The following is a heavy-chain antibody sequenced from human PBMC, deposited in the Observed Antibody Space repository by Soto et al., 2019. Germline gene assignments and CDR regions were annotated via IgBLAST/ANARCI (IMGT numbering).Heavy chain of an antibody. V-gene: IGHV3-30-3*01. Sequence: QVQLVESGGGVVQPGRSLRLSCAASGFTFSSYAIHWVRQAPGKGLEWVAVLSYDGNNKYYADSVKGRFTISRDNSKNTLFLQMNSLRAEDTAVYYCERDSYCSGGNCYRYYYGMDVWGQGTTVTVSS. CDR1: GFTFSSYA. CDR3: ERDSYCSGGNCYRYYYGMDV. CDR2: LSYDGNNK. D-gene: IGHD2-15*01. J-gene: IGHJ6*02.